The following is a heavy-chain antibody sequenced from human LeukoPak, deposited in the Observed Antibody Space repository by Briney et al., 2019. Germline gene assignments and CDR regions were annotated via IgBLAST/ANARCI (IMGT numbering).Heavy chain of an antibody. CDR3: AKPGLPAAMGDYYGMDV. CDR1: GFTFDDYT. Sequence: GGSLRLSCAASGFTFDDYTMHWVRQAPGKGLEWVSLISWDGGSTYYADSVKGRFTISRDNSKNSLYLQMNSLRTEDTALYYCAKPGLPAAMGDYYGMDVWGQGTTVTVS. D-gene: IGHD2-2*01. CDR2: ISWDGGST. J-gene: IGHJ6*02. V-gene: IGHV3-43*01.